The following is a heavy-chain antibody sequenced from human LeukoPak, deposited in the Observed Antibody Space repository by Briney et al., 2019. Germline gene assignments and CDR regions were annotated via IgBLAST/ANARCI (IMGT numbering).Heavy chain of an antibody. J-gene: IGHJ4*02. CDR2: ISSSSSTI. CDR3: AREEVIDEYYFDY. V-gene: IGHV3-48*01. CDR1: GFTFSSYS. Sequence: AGGSLRLSCAASGFTFSSYSMNWVRQAPGKGLEWVSYISSSSSTIYYADSVKGRFTISRDNAKSSLYLQMNSLRAEDTAVYYCAREEVIDEYYFDYWGQGTLVTVSS.